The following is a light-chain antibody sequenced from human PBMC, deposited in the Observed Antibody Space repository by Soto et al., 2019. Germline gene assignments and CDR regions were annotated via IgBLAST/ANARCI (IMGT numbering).Light chain of an antibody. CDR1: QSVSSSY. CDR3: QQYGRSPLTT. J-gene: IGKJ3*01. CDR2: GAS. Sequence: EIVLTQSPGTLSLSPGERATLSCRASQSVSSSYLAWYQQKPGQAPRLLIYGASSRATGIPDRFSGSGSGTDFTLTISRLEPEDFAVYYCQQYGRSPLTTFGPGTKVDIK. V-gene: IGKV3-20*01.